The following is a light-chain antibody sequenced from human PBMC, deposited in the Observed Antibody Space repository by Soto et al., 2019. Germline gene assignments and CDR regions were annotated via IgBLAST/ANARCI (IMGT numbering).Light chain of an antibody. CDR2: ATS. J-gene: IGKJ1*01. CDR3: QQSYITLWT. CDR1: QSIASY. Sequence: DIQLTQSPSSLSASVGDRVTITCRASQSIASYLNWYQQKPGKAPKLLIYATSSLQSGVPSRFSGSGSGTDFTLTLSGLQPEDFATYYCQQSYITLWTFSQGTRVEVK. V-gene: IGKV1-39*01.